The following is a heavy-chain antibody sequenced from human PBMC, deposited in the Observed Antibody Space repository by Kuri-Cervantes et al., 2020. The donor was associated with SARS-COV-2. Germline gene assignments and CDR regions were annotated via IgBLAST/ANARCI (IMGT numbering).Heavy chain of an antibody. D-gene: IGHD5-18*01. CDR1: GFTFSSYS. CDR3: ARVHRYGPQDYYYYGMDV. Sequence: ETLSLTCAASGFTFSSYSMNWVRQAPGKGLEWVSSISSSSSYIYYADSVKGRFTISRDNAKNSLYLQMNSLRAEDTAVYYCARVHRYGPQDYYYYGMDVWGQGTTVTVSS. V-gene: IGHV3-21*01. CDR2: ISSSSSYI. J-gene: IGHJ6*02.